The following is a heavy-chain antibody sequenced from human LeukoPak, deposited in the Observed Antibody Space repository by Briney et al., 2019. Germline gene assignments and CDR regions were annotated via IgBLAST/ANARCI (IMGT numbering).Heavy chain of an antibody. V-gene: IGHV3-21*01. CDR3: ARVGEKAFHLWPEIDY. J-gene: IGHJ4*02. Sequence: PGRSLRLSCAASGFTFSSYSMSWVRQAPGKGLEWVSSISTSSSYIYYADSVKGRFTISRDNAKNSLYLQMSSLRAEDTAVYYCARVGEKAFHLWPEIDYWGQGTLVTVS. CDR2: ISTSSSYI. D-gene: IGHD5-24*01. CDR1: GFTFSSYS.